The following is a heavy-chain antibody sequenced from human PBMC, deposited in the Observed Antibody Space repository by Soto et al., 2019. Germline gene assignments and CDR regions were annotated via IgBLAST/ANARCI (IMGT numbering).Heavy chain of an antibody. J-gene: IGHJ1*01. Sequence: ASVKVSCKASGYTFTNYAMHWVRQAPGQRLEWMGWINAGNGNTKYSQNFQGRVTITRDTSASTAYMELSSLRSEDTAVYYCARDSNRYYYDSSGYFAPEYFQHWGQGTLVTVSS. CDR3: ARDSNRYYYDSSGYFAPEYFQH. D-gene: IGHD3-22*01. CDR2: INAGNGNT. V-gene: IGHV1-3*01. CDR1: GYTFTNYA.